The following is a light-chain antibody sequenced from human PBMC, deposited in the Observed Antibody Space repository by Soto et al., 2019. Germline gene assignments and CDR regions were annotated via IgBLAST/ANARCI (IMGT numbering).Light chain of an antibody. J-gene: IGKJ1*01. CDR2: GAS. V-gene: IGKV3-20*01. Sequence: ILFTQSPGTLSLSPGERATLSCRASQSVSSSYLAWYQQKPGQAPRILIYGASSRDTGIPDRFSGSGSGTDFTLTISSLEPEDFEVYYCQQYGSSPRTFGQGTKVDIK. CDR3: QQYGSSPRT. CDR1: QSVSSSY.